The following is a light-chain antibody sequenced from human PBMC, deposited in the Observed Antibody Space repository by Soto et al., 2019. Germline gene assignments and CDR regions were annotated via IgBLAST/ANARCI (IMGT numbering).Light chain of an antibody. CDR2: DAS. V-gene: IGKV3-11*01. J-gene: IGKJ4*01. CDR3: QQRTNLS. Sequence: EIVLTQSPATLSLSPGERATLSCRASQSVSSYLAWYQQKPGQAPRLLSYDASNRATGIPGRFSGSGSGTDFTLTISSLEPEDFAVYYCQQRTNLSFGGGTTVEIK. CDR1: QSVSSY.